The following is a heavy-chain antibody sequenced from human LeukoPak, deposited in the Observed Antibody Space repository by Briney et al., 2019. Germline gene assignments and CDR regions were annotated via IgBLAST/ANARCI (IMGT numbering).Heavy chain of an antibody. J-gene: IGHJ4*02. CDR2: IIPIFGTA. V-gene: IGHV1-69*05. D-gene: IGHD4-17*01. CDR3: ARGGYGDYGGSYYFDH. CDR1: GGTFSSYA. Sequence: ASVKVSCKASGGTFSSYAISWVRQAPGQGLEWMGRIIPIFGTANYAQKFQGRVTITTDESTSTAYMELSSLRSEDTAVYYCARGGYGDYGGSYYFDHWGQGTLVTVSS.